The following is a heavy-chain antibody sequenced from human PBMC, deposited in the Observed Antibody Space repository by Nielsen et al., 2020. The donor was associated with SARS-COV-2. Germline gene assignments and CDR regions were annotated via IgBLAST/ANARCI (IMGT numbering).Heavy chain of an antibody. J-gene: IGHJ5*02. CDR2: INPNSGGT. D-gene: IGHD3-10*01. V-gene: IGHV1-2*02. CDR3: AKNPAYYGSGSYFSWFDP. Sequence: ASVKVSCKASGYTFTGYYMHWVRQAPGQGLEWMGWINPNSGGTNYAQKFQGRVTMTRDTSISTAYMELSRLRSDDTAVYCCAKNPAYYGSGSYFSWFDPWGQGTLVTVSS. CDR1: GYTFTGYY.